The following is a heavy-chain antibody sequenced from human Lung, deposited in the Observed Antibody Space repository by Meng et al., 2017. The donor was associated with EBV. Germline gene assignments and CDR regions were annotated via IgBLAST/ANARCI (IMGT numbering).Heavy chain of an antibody. CDR3: ARHSYHSCFDP. J-gene: IGHJ5*02. CDR1: GGSISSSSSY. Sequence: RLEESGPGSVRASCALSPPCTVFGGSISSSSSYWGWSRQPPGKGLEWIGITYYSGSSYYNPSLKSRVTISADTSKNQFSLKLSSVTAPDTAVYYCARHSYHSCFDPWGQGTLVTVSS. D-gene: IGHD2-2*01. V-gene: IGHV4-39*01. CDR2: TYYSGSS.